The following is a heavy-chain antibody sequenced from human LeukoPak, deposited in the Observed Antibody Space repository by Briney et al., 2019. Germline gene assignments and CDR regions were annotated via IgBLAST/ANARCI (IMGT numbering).Heavy chain of an antibody. CDR1: GGSISTYY. CDR3: ARGGAARLHFQN. V-gene: IGHV4-59*01. CDR2: IYHSGST. Sequence: SETLSLTCTVSGGSISTYYWNWLRQPPGKGLGWIGYIYHSGSTNYNPSLQSRVTISVDTSKNQFSLNLNSVTAADTAVYYCARGGAARLHFQNWGQGTLVTVSS. D-gene: IGHD6-6*01. J-gene: IGHJ1*01.